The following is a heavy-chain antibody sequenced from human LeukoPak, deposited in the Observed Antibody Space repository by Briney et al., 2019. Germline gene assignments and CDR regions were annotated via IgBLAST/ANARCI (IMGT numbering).Heavy chain of an antibody. CDR2: IWYDGSNK. CDR3: AREFGLIAVAGYFDY. D-gene: IGHD6-19*01. V-gene: IGHV3-33*01. CDR1: GFTFSSYG. Sequence: PGGSLRLSCAASGFTFSSYGMHWVRQAPGKGLEGVAVIWYDGSNKYYADSVKGRFTISRDNSKNTLYLQMNSLRAEDTAVYYCAREFGLIAVAGYFDYWGQGTLVTVSS. J-gene: IGHJ4*02.